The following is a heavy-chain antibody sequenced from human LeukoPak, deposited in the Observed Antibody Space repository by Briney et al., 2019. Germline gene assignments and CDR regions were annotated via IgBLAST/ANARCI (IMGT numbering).Heavy chain of an antibody. CDR3: ARDFFGRAAGTGNWFDP. Sequence: PSETLSLTCSVSGYSITSGYYWGWIRQSPGKGLEWIGGVYHDGSTYYNPSLKSRVTVSVDTSKNQISLSLSSVTATDTAVYYCARDFFGRAAGTGNWFDPWGQGTLVTVSS. CDR2: VYHDGST. D-gene: IGHD6-13*01. J-gene: IGHJ5*02. V-gene: IGHV4-38-2*02. CDR1: GYSITSGYY.